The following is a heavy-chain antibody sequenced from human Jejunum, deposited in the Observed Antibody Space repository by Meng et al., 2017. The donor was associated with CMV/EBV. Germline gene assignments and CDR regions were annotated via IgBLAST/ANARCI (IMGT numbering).Heavy chain of an antibody. D-gene: IGHD3-9*01. Sequence: LSRTCALSGGAFSTYYWSWIRQPPGKGLEWIGEINHSGITNYNPSLRSRLTISVDTSNNQFSLKVSSVTAADTAIYYCARGETIFSYWGQGTLVTVSS. J-gene: IGHJ4*02. CDR3: ARGETIFSY. CDR1: GGAFSTYY. CDR2: INHSGIT. V-gene: IGHV4-34*01.